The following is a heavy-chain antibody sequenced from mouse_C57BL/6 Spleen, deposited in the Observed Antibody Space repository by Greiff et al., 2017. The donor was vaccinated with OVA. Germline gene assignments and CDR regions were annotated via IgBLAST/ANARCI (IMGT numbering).Heavy chain of an antibody. CDR3: AREDWLPLFDY. J-gene: IGHJ2*01. Sequence: QVQLQQSGPELVKPGASVKISCKASGYAFSSSWMNWVKQRPGKGLEWIGRIYPGDGDTNYNGKFKGKATLTADKSSSTAYMQLSSLTSEDSAVYFCAREDWLPLFDYWGQGTTLTVSS. V-gene: IGHV1-82*01. CDR1: GYAFSSSW. D-gene: IGHD2-2*01. CDR2: IYPGDGDT.